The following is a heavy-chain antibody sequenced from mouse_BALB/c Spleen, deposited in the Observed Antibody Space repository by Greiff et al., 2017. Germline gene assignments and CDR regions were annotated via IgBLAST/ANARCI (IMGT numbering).Heavy chain of an antibody. J-gene: IGHJ4*01. D-gene: IGHD1-1*01. CDR3: ARVEDNYGGYAMDY. V-gene: IGHV1S29*02. Sequence: DVKLVESGPELVKPGASVKISCKASGYTFTDYNMHWVKQSHGKSLEWIGYIYPYNGGTGYNQKFKSKATLTVDNSSSTAYMELRSLTSEDSAVYYCARVEDNYGGYAMDYWGQGTSVTVSS. CDR2: IYPYNGGT. CDR1: GYTFTDYN.